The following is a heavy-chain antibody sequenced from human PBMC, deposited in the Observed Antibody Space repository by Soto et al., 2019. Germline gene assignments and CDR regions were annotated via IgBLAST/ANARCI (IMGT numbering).Heavy chain of an antibody. CDR1: GFTFSSYA. D-gene: IGHD2-2*01. Sequence: GGSLRLSCAASGFTFSSYAMHWVRQAPGKGLEWVAVISYDGSNKYYADSVKGRFTISRDNSKNTAYLQMNSLKTEDTAVYYCTRRYCSSTSCYFLDYWGQGTLVTVSS. CDR2: ISYDGSNK. J-gene: IGHJ4*02. V-gene: IGHV3-30-3*01. CDR3: TRRYCSSTSCYFLDY.